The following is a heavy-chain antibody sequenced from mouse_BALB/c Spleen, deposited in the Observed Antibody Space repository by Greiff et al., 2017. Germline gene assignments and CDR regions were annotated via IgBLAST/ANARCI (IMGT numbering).Heavy chain of an antibody. CDR1: GYSFTGYT. J-gene: IGHJ3*01. D-gene: IGHD2-1*01. Sequence: EVQLQESGPELVKPGASMKISCKASGYSFTGYTMNWVKQSHGKNLEWIGLINPYNGGTSYNQKFKGKATLTVDKSSSTAYMELLSLTSEDSAVYYCAREGVYGNYHGEAPFAYWGQGTLVTVSA. CDR2: INPYNGGT. CDR3: AREGVYGNYHGEAPFAY. V-gene: IGHV1-18*01.